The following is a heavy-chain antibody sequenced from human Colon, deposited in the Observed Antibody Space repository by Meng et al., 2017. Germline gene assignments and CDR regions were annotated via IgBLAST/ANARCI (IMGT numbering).Heavy chain of an antibody. J-gene: IGHJ4*02. CDR2: ISNSGSA. CDR3: ARAGLHSYYFDF. D-gene: IGHD2-21*01. V-gene: IGHV4-31*02. Sequence: QRQLQESGPGLVKHYQTLSLICSVSGGSNISGGYYWSWIRQHPQKGLEWIGYISNSGSAYYNPSLKSRVSISVDTSKNQFSLKMDTVTAADTALYYCARAGLHSYYFDFWGQGTLVTVSS. CDR1: GGSNISGGYY.